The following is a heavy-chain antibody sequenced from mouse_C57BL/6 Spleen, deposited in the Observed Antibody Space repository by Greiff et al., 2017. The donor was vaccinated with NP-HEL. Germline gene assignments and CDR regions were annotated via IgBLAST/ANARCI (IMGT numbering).Heavy chain of an antibody. CDR1: GYTFTDYY. Sequence: VQLQQSGPELVKPGASVKISCKASGYTFTDYYMNWVKQSHGKSLEWIGDINPNNGGTSYNQKFKGKATLTVDKSSSTAYMELRSLTSEDSAVYYCARGGLYSLFAYWGQGTLVTVSA. D-gene: IGHD1-1*01. CDR2: INPNNGGT. J-gene: IGHJ3*01. V-gene: IGHV1-26*01. CDR3: ARGGLYSLFAY.